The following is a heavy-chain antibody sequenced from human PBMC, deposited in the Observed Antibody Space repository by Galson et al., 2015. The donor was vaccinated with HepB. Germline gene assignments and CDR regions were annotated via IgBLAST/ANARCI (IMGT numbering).Heavy chain of an antibody. D-gene: IGHD2-2*01. Sequence: SVKVSCKASGYTFTGYYMHWVRQAPGQGLEWMGWINPNSGGTNYAQKFQGRVTMTRDTSISTAYMELSRLRSDDTAVYYCARGDCSSTSCYLRHYYYYYGMDVWGQGTTVTVSS. J-gene: IGHJ6*02. CDR2: INPNSGGT. V-gene: IGHV1-2*02. CDR3: ARGDCSSTSCYLRHYYYYYGMDV. CDR1: GYTFTGYY.